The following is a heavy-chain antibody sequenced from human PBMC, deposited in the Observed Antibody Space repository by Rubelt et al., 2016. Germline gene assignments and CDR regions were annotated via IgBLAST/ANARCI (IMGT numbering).Heavy chain of an antibody. Sequence: QVQLQQSGPGLVKPSQTLSLTCAISGDSVSSNSAAWNWIRQSPSRGLEWLGRTYYRSKWYSGYAVSGKSRISISPAPSKNQFTLQLNSVTPEDTAVYYCVRGFGTTNDYWGQGTVVTVSS. CDR1: GDSVSSNSAA. CDR2: TYYRSKWYS. V-gene: IGHV6-1*01. D-gene: IGHD1-7*01. CDR3: VRGFGTTNDY. J-gene: IGHJ4*02.